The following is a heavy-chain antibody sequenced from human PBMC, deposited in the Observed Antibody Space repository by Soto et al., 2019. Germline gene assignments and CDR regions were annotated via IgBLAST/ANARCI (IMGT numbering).Heavy chain of an antibody. V-gene: IGHV1-18*01. CDR1: GYTFTSYG. CDR3: ARASGDYGLSEYFQH. D-gene: IGHD4-17*01. J-gene: IGHJ1*01. Sequence: QVQLVQSGGEVKKPGASVKVSCKASGYTFTSYGISWVRQAPGQGLEWMAWISTYNGNTNYAQKVQGRVTMTTDTSTSTAYMELRSLRSDDTAVCYCARASGDYGLSEYFQHWGQGTLVTVSS. CDR2: ISTYNGNT.